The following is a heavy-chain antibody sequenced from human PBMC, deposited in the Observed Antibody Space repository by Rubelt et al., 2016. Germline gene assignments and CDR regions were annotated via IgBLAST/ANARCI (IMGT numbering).Heavy chain of an antibody. CDR3: AKSNYYDSSGYIDY. V-gene: IGHV3-9*01. D-gene: IGHD3-22*01. CDR2: ISWNSGSI. J-gene: IGHJ4*02. Sequence: GRSLRLSCAASGFTFDDYAMHWVRQAPGKGLEWVSGISWNSGSIGYADSVKGRFTISSDNAKNSLYLQMNSLRAEDTALYYCAKSNYYDSSGYIDYWGQGTLVTVSS. CDR1: GFTFDDYA.